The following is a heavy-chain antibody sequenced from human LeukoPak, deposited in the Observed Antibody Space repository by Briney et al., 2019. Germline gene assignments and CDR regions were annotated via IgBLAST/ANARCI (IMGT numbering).Heavy chain of an antibody. V-gene: IGHV3-7*01. D-gene: IGHD2-15*01. Sequence: GGSLRLSCAASGFTFSGHWMSWVRQAPGKGLEWVAYIKKTGSETYYVDSVKGRFTITRDNTRNSLFLQMYSLRAEDTAVYFCAREDGYCSGGNCYSYFDSWGQGTLVTVSS. CDR2: IKKTGSET. J-gene: IGHJ4*02. CDR1: GFTFSGHW. CDR3: AREDGYCSGGNCYSYFDS.